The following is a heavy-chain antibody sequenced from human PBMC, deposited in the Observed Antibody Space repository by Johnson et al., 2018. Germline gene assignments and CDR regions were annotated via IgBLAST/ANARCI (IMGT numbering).Heavy chain of an antibody. D-gene: IGHD6-19*01. J-gene: IGHJ3*02. Sequence: QVQLVESGGGVVQPGTSLRLSCGVSGVTLSTSIMHWVRQAPGKGLEWVALISHNEIDKQYGDSAKDRFTISRDISKNTVYLQMNSRRVEDTAVYYCAREAYSSGRAGIFHIWGQGTMVTVSS. CDR2: ISHNEIDK. CDR1: GVTLSTSI. V-gene: IGHV3-30-3*01. CDR3: AREAYSSGRAGIFHI.